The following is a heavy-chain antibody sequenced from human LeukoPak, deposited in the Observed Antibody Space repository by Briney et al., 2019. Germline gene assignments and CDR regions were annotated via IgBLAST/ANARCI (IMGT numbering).Heavy chain of an antibody. V-gene: IGHV5-51*01. Sequence: GEPLKFSCNGSGYSFTSSWIGCGRQMPGKGLELMGIIYPGDADTRYSPAFQSQVIITSNKSISTAYLQWSSLQAADTAMYYCARQVYDSSGYYLRYFDLWGRGTLVTVSS. CDR1: GYSFTSSW. J-gene: IGHJ2*01. CDR3: ARQVYDSSGYYLRYFDL. D-gene: IGHD3-22*01. CDR2: IYPGDADT.